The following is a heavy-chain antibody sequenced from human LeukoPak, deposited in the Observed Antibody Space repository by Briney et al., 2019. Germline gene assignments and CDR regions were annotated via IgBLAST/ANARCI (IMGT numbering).Heavy chain of an antibody. V-gene: IGHV4-34*01. CDR2: INHSGGT. CDR3: ARAATGDL. CDR1: GGSLTGYY. D-gene: IGHD7-27*01. Sequence: NPSETLSPTCVYGGSLTGYYWNWIRQPPGKGLEWIGQINHSGGTNYNPSLKSRVTISIDTSKNQFSLQLSSVTAANTAMYYCARAATGDLWGQGTLVTVSS. J-gene: IGHJ4*02.